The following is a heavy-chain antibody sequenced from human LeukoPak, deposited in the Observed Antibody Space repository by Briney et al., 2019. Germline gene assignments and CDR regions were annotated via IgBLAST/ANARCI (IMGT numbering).Heavy chain of an antibody. J-gene: IGHJ4*02. CDR2: ISSSGSTI. CDR1: GFAFSNAW. Sequence: PGGSLRLSCAASGFAFSNAWMSWVRQAPGKGLEWVSYISSSGSTIYYADSVKGRFTISRDNAKNSLYLQMNSLRAEDTALYYCGRGMTFIVGWGQGTLVTVSS. D-gene: IGHD3-22*01. CDR3: GRGMTFIVG. V-gene: IGHV3-11*01.